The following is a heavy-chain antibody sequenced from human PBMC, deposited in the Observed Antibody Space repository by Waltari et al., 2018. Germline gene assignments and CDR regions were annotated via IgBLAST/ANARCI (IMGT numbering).Heavy chain of an antibody. V-gene: IGHV3-23*01. Sequence: EVQLLESGGGLVQPGGSLRLSCAASGFTFSSYAMSWVRQAPGKGLEWVSVISGSGGSGSGGSTYYADSVKGRFTISRDNSKNTLYLQMKSLRAEDTAVYYCAKQITIGELIDYWGQGTLVTVSS. CDR2: ISGSGGSGSGGST. D-gene: IGHD3-10*01. J-gene: IGHJ4*02. CDR1: GFTFSSYA. CDR3: AKQITIGELIDY.